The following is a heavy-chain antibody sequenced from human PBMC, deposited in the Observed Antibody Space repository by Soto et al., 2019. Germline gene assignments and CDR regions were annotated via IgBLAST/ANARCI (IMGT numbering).Heavy chain of an antibody. CDR2: ISDSGGRT. Sequence: GGSLRLSCAASGFTFSTYAMSWVRQAPGKGLEWVSAISDSGGRTYYADSVQGRFTISRDNSKNTLYLQMNSLRAEDTAVYYCARDDYGPTYGMDVWGQGTTVTVSS. V-gene: IGHV3-23*01. D-gene: IGHD4-17*01. J-gene: IGHJ6*02. CDR1: GFTFSTYA. CDR3: ARDDYGPTYGMDV.